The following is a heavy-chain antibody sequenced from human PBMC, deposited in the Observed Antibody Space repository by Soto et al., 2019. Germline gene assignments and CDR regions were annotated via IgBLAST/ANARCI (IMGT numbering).Heavy chain of an antibody. CDR1: GYTFTSYD. CDR2: MNPNSGNT. V-gene: IGHV1-8*01. J-gene: IGHJ4*02. D-gene: IGHD2-15*01. CDR3: ARGPQDILDH. Sequence: QVQLVQSGAEVKKPGASVKVSCKASGYTFTSYDINWVRQATGQGLEWMGWMNPNSGNTGYAQKFEAGVAMTRNTSTRTAYVKLSSPRSEDTAVYYCARGPQDILDHWGQGTLVTVSS.